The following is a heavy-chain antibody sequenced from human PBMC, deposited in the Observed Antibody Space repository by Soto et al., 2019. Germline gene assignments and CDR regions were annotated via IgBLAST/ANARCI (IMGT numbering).Heavy chain of an antibody. J-gene: IGHJ4*02. CDR3: VSQRTSVLTQAYFDY. CDR1: GGSVSDSNYY. Sequence: SETLSLRCTVSGGSVSDSNYYLGWIRQSPGKGLEWIGRVSXRGRSYSKSSVESRVTISVDTSKNKFSMNLNSVTASDTDVYFCVSQRTSVLTQAYFDYWGPGALVTVSS. V-gene: IGHV4-39*01. D-gene: IGHD2-8*01. CDR2: VSXRGRS.